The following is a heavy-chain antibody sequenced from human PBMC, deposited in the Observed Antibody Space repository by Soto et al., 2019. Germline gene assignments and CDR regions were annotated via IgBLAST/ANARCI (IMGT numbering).Heavy chain of an antibody. J-gene: IGHJ4*02. D-gene: IGHD5-12*01. CDR1: GFTFSTYA. CDR2: ISASGDET. V-gene: IGHV3-23*01. Sequence: GGSLRLSCAASGFTFSTYAMSWVRQAPGKGPEWVSVISASGDETYYADSVKGRFATFRDNSKNTLYLQVNSLRAEDTAVYYCAMRNCSPDDILDTLTAFDFCCLGILVTGSS. CDR3: AMRNCSPDDILDTLTAFDF.